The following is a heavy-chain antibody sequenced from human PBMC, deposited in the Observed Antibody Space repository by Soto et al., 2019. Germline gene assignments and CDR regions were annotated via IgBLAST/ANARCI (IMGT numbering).Heavy chain of an antibody. CDR3: ARGSRTGSYDSSGYYAY. CDR2: ISSSGSTI. V-gene: IGHV3-48*03. CDR1: GFTFSSYE. J-gene: IGHJ4*02. D-gene: IGHD3-22*01. Sequence: GGSLRLSCAASGFTFSSYEMNWVRQAPGKGLEWVSYISSSGSTIYYADSVKGRFTISRDNAKNSLYLQMNSLRAEDTAVYYCARGSRTGSYDSSGYYAYWGQGTLVTVSS.